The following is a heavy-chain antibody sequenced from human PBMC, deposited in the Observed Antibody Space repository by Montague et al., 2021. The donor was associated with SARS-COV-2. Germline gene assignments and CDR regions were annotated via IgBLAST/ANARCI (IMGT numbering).Heavy chain of an antibody. CDR3: AKEGVVVGADGFDY. CDR2: ISTTGANT. D-gene: IGHD3-22*01. CDR1: GFTFSSYG. Sequence: SLRLSCAASGFTFSSYGMNWVRQAPVKGLEWVSAISTTGANTYYAGSVKGRFTISRDNSTNTLYLQLNSLRDEDTAVYYCAKEGVVVGADGFDYWGQGTMVIASS. J-gene: IGHJ3*01. V-gene: IGHV3-23*01.